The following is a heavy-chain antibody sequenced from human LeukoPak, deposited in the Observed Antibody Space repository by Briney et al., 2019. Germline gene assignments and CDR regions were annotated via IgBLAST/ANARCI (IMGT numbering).Heavy chain of an antibody. Sequence: GGSLRPSCAASGFTFDDYTMHWVRQAPGKGLEWVSLISWDGGSTYYADSVKGRFTISRDNAQNSLYLQMNSLRAEDSSVYYCARPTTVTTISADAFDIWGQGTMVTVSS. J-gene: IGHJ3*02. CDR3: ARPTTVTTISADAFDI. D-gene: IGHD4-17*01. CDR1: GFTFDDYT. CDR2: ISWDGGST. V-gene: IGHV3-43*01.